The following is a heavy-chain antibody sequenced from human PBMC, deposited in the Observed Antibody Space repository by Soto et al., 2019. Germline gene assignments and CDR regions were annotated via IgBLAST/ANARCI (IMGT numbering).Heavy chain of an antibody. CDR2: INHSGST. CDR1: GGSFSGYY. CDR3: ARGGRKYCSSTSCERRPNWFDP. Sequence: SETLSLTCAVYGGSFSGYYWSWIRQPPGKGLEWIGEINHSGSTNYNPSLKGRVTISVDTSKNQFSLKLSSVTAADTAVYYCARGGRKYCSSTSCERRPNWFDPWGQGTLVTVSS. J-gene: IGHJ5*02. D-gene: IGHD2-2*01. V-gene: IGHV4-34*01.